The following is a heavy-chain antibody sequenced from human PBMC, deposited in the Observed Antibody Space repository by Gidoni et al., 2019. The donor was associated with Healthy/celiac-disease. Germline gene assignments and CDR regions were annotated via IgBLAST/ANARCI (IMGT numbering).Heavy chain of an antibody. J-gene: IGHJ4*02. CDR3: ARESDYYDRSGYYSNPGDY. Sequence: QVQLVESGGGVVQPGRALSISCAAFGFTFSSHAMPWVRQAPGKGLGLVAVISYNGSNKYYADSVKGRITISRDNSKYTLYLQMNSLRAEDTAVYYCARESDYYDRSGYYSNPGDYWGQGTLVTVSS. CDR1: GFTFSSHA. D-gene: IGHD3-22*01. CDR2: ISYNGSNK. V-gene: IGHV3-30-3*01.